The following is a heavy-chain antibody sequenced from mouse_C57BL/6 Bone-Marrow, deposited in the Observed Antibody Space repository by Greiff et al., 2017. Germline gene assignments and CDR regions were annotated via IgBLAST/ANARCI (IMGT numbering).Heavy chain of an antibody. CDR3: ARSYGYLWYYAMDY. CDR1: GYTFTSYW. CDR2: INPSNGGT. D-gene: IGHD2-2*01. Sequence: QVHVKQPGTELVKPGASVKLSCKASGYTFTSYWMHWVKQRPGQGLEWIGNINPSNGGTNYNEKFKSKATLTVDKSSSTAYMQLISLTSEDSAVYYCARSYGYLWYYAMDYWGQGTSVTVSS. J-gene: IGHJ4*01. V-gene: IGHV1-53*01.